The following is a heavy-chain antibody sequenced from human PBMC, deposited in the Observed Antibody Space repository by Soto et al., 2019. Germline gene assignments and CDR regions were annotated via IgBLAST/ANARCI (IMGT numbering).Heavy chain of an antibody. J-gene: IGHJ5*01. D-gene: IGHD3-22*01. V-gene: IGHV4-31*03. CDR1: GGSISSDGHY. CDR2: IYYSGGT. Sequence: SETLSLTCSVSGGSISSDGHYWSWIRQHPGKGLEWIGYIYYSGGTYYNPSLKSRVTISVDTSKNQFSLKLSSVTAADTAVYYCARAKGTYYYDSSGYHNWFDSWGQGTRVTVSS. CDR3: ARAKGTYYYDSSGYHNWFDS.